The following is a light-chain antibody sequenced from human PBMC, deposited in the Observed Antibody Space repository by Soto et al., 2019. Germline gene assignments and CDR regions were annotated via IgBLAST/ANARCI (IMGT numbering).Light chain of an antibody. J-gene: IGKJ4*01. Sequence: DIQMTQSPSSVSASVGDSVTITCRASRVISSWLAWYQQKPGKAPKLLIYASSNLQSGVPSRFSGSGSGTDFTLTISSLQPEDFAIYYCQQSYLTPLTFGGGTKVDIK. CDR1: RVISSW. CDR3: QQSYLTPLT. CDR2: ASS. V-gene: IGKV1-12*01.